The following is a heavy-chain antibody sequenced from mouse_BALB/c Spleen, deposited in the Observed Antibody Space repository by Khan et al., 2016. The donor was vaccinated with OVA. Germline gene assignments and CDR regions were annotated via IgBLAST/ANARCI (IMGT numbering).Heavy chain of an antibody. CDR3: VREGDYHRNDGWLAY. J-gene: IGHJ3*01. Sequence: QIQLVQSGAELARPGASVKMSCKASGYTFTSYTIHWIKKRPGQGLEWIGYINPSNGYTNYNQKFKDKATLTTDKSSTTAYLQLSSLTSDDSAVYTCVREGDYHRNDGWLAYWGQGTLVTVSA. CDR2: INPSNGYT. V-gene: IGHV1-4*01. CDR1: GYTFTSYT. D-gene: IGHD2-14*01.